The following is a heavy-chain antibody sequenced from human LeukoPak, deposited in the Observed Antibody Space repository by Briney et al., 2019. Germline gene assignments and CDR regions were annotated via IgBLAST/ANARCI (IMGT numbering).Heavy chain of an antibody. CDR2: INSDGSST. D-gene: IGHD5-12*01. Sequence: PGGSLRLSCAASGFTFSSYWMHWVRQAPGKGLVWVSRINSDGSSTSYADSVKGRFTISRDNAKNTLYLQMNSLRAEDTAVYYCARGIGYSGYAGHYWGQGTLVTVSS. CDR1: GFTFSSYW. J-gene: IGHJ4*02. V-gene: IGHV3-74*01. CDR3: ARGIGYSGYAGHY.